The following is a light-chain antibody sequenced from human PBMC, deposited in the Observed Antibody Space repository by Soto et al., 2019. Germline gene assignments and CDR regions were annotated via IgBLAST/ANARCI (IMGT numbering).Light chain of an antibody. J-gene: IGKJ5*01. CDR2: DTS. V-gene: IGKV3-15*01. CDR3: QQYNSWPPIT. Sequence: EIVVTQSPATLSVSPGGSVTLSSRPSQSVSSSLACYQQRPVQAPRLIXYDTSTRAAGIAARFSGSGSGTELTLTISSLQSEDFAVYYCQQYNSWPPITFGQGTRLEIK. CDR1: QSVSSS.